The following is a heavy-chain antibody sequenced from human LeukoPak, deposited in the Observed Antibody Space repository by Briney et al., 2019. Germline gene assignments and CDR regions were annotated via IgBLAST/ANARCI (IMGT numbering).Heavy chain of an antibody. CDR3: ARDRLLGDGYNDYFDY. CDR2: INPSGGTT. CDR1: GYTFTSYY. J-gene: IGHJ4*02. Sequence: GASVKVSCKASGYTFTSYYIHWVRQAPGQGLEWMGVINPSGGTTSYAQKFQGRVTMTRDTSTSTAYMELRSLRSEDTAVYYCARDRLLGDGYNDYFDYWGQGTLVTVSS. D-gene: IGHD5-24*01. V-gene: IGHV1-46*01.